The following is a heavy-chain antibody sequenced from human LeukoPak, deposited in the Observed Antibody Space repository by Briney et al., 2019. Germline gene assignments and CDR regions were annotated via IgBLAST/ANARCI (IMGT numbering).Heavy chain of an antibody. D-gene: IGHD6-13*01. Sequence: ASVKVSCKASGYTFTNYYMHWVRQAPGQGLEWRGIINPSGGSTSYAQKFQGRVTMTRDTSTSTVYMELSSLRSEDTAVYYCARVGQQLDLDYWGQGTLVTVSS. V-gene: IGHV1-46*01. CDR1: GYTFTNYY. J-gene: IGHJ4*02. CDR3: ARVGQQLDLDY. CDR2: INPSGGST.